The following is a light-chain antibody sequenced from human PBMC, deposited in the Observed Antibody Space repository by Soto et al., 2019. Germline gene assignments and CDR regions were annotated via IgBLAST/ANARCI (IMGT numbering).Light chain of an antibody. Sequence: TQSAAALSVSPKERATRSCRASESVAGHLAWYQQKPGQAPRLLIHGASIRATGIPVRFSGSGSGTEFTLTISSLQSEDFAVYYCQQYDGWPRTFGQGTKVAIK. V-gene: IGKV3-15*01. J-gene: IGKJ1*01. CDR2: GAS. CDR3: QQYDGWPRT. CDR1: ESVAGH.